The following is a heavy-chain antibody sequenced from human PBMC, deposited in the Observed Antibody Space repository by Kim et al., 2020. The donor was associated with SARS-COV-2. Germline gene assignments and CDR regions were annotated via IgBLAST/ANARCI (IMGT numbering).Heavy chain of an antibody. CDR2: ISYDGTNK. CDR1: GFTFSSYA. V-gene: IGHV3-30-3*01. CDR3: ARAAEGGYYYGMDV. Sequence: GGSLRLSCAASGFTFSSYAMHWVRQAPGKGLEWVAVISYDGTNKYYADSVKGRFTISRDNSKNTLYLQINSLRTEDTAVYYCARAAEGGYYYGMDVWGQG. J-gene: IGHJ6*02.